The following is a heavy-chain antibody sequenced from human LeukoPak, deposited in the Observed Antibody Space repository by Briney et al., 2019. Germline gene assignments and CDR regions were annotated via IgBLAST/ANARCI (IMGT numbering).Heavy chain of an antibody. J-gene: IGHJ3*02. CDR1: GSISGYY. CDR2: IYTGGST. D-gene: IGHD2-2*01. Sequence: PSETLSLTRTVSGSISGYYWSWIRQPPGKGLEWIGYIYTGGSTNYNPSLESRVTISVDTSKNQFSLDLSSVTAADTAVYYCARQKCTSTSCLTKNAFDIWGQGTMVTVSS. CDR3: ARQKCTSTSCLTKNAFDI. V-gene: IGHV4-4*09.